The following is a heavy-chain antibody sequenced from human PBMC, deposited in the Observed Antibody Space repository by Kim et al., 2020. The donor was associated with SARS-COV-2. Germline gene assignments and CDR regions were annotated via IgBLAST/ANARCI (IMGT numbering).Heavy chain of an antibody. J-gene: IGHJ4*02. CDR2: ISYDGSNK. Sequence: GGSLRLSCAASGFTFSSYGMHWVRQAPGKGLEWVAVISYDGSNKYYADSVKGRFTISRDNSKNTLYLQMNSLRAEDTAVYYCAKDAPWERNDYWGQGTLVTVSS. D-gene: IGHD1-26*01. CDR1: GFTFSSYG. V-gene: IGHV3-30*18. CDR3: AKDAPWERNDY.